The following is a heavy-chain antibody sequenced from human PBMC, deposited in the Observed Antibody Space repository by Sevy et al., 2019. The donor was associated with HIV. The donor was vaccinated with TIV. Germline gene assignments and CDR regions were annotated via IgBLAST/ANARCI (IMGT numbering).Heavy chain of an antibody. CDR1: GFTFLTYN. CDR2: VSGSSNYI. V-gene: IGHV3-21*06. Sequence: GGSLRLSCAASGFTFLTYNMNWVRQAPGKGLEWVSSVSGSSNYIYYAESLKGRFIISRDNAKNTLYLQINSLRADDTAVYYCARGPPDGSYDYFDYWGQGTLVTVSS. J-gene: IGHJ4*02. CDR3: ARGPPDGSYDYFDY. D-gene: IGHD1-26*01.